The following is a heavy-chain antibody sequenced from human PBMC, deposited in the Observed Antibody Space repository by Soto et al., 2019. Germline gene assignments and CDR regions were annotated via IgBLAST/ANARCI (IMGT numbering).Heavy chain of an antibody. D-gene: IGHD2-15*01. CDR3: ARDCSGGSCYSIYYYGMDV. CDR2: IYSGGST. CDR1: GFTVSSNY. J-gene: IGHJ6*02. Sequence: VGSLRLSCAASGFTVSSNYMSWVRQAPGKGLEWVSVIYSGGSTYYADSVKGRFTISRDNPKNTLYLQMNSLRAEDTAVYYCARDCSGGSCYSIYYYGMDVWGQGTTVTVSS. V-gene: IGHV3-53*01.